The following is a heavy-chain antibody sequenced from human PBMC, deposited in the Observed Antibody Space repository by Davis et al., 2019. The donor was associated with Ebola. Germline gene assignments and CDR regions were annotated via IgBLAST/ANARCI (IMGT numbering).Heavy chain of an antibody. D-gene: IGHD3-22*01. CDR1: GDSVSTNIVA. J-gene: IGHJ4*02. CDR3: ARDPPYDQGYDY. V-gene: IGHV6-1*01. CDR2: TFYRSQWYS. Sequence: SQTLSLTCAISGDSVSTNIVAWNWIRQSPSRGLEWLGRTFYRSQWYSDYAVSVKGRITINPDTSKNQVSLQLNSVIPEDTAVYYCARDPPYDQGYDYWGQGTLVAVSS.